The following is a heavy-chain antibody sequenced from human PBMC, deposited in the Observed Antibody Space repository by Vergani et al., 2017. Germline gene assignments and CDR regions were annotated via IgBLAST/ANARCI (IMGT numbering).Heavy chain of an antibody. D-gene: IGHD6-13*01. CDR3: ARQQQLDIYYYYGMDV. J-gene: IGHJ6*02. V-gene: IGHV3-21*01. CDR2: ISSSSSYI. Sequence: EVQLVESGGGLVKPGGSLRLSCAASGFTFSSYSMNWVRHAPGKGLEWVSSISSSSSYIYYADSVKGRFTISRDNAKNSLYLQMNSLSAEDTAVYYCARQQQLDIYYYYGMDVWGQGTTVTVSS. CDR1: GFTFSSYS.